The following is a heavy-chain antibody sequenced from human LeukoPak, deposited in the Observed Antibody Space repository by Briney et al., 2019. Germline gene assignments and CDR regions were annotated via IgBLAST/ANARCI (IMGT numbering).Heavy chain of an antibody. D-gene: IGHD3-22*01. J-gene: IGHJ3*02. Sequence: SETLSLTCTVSGYSISSGYYWGWIRQPPGKGLEWIGSIYHSGSTYYNPSLKSRVTISVDTSKNQFSLKLSSVTAANTAVYYCARVGYYDSSGYPDAFDIWGQGTMVTVSS. CDR3: ARVGYYDSSGYPDAFDI. V-gene: IGHV4-38-2*02. CDR2: IYHSGST. CDR1: GYSISSGYY.